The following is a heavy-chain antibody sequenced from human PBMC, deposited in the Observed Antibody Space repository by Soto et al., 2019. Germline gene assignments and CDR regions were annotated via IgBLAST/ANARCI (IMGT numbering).Heavy chain of an antibody. V-gene: IGHV4-30-4*01. CDR1: GGCISSGDDY. CDR3: AREEQQLVYFDY. D-gene: IGHD6-13*01. CDR2: IYYSGST. Sequence: PSETMALSCTVSGGCISSGDDYWSWIRQPPGKGLEWIGYIYYSGSTYYNPSLKSRVTISVDTSKNQFSLKLSSVTAADTAVYYCAREEQQLVYFDYWGQGTLVTVSS. J-gene: IGHJ4*02.